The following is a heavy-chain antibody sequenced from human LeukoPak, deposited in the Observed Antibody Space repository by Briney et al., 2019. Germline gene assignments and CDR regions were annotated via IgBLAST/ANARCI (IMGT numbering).Heavy chain of an antibody. CDR2: INHSGST. D-gene: IGHD3-10*01. CDR3: ARDLHYGSGLS. CDR1: GGSFSGYY. J-gene: IGHJ4*02. V-gene: IGHV4-34*01. Sequence: PSETLSLTCAVYGGSFSGYYWSWIRQPPGKGLDWIGEINHSGSTNYNPSLKSRVTISVDTSKNQFSLKLSSVTAADTAVYYCARDLHYGSGLSWGQGTLVTVSS.